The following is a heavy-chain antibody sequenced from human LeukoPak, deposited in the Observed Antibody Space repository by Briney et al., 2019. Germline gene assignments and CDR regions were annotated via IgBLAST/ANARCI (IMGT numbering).Heavy chain of an antibody. CDR3: ARGPSVPAALPFDY. D-gene: IGHD2-2*01. Sequence: SETLSLTCTVSGGSISSGDYHWSWIRQPPGKGLEWIGYIDYSGSTYFNPSLKSRVTISVDTSKNQFSLKLNSVTAADTAIYYCARGPSVPAALPFDYWGQGTLVAVSS. V-gene: IGHV4-30-4*01. J-gene: IGHJ4*02. CDR2: IDYSGST. CDR1: GGSISSGDYH.